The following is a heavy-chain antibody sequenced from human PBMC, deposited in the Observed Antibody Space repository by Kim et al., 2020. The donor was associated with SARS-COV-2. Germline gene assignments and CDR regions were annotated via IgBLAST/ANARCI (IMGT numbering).Heavy chain of an antibody. V-gene: IGHV3-15*01. CDR3: TTDLGAYCGGDDDSRV. CDR2: IKSKINGGTT. Sequence: GGSLRLSCAASGFTFSNAWMNWVRQAPGKGLEWVGRIKSKINGGTTGYAAPVKGRFTISRDDSKNTLYLQMSSLKTEDTAVYYCTTDLGAYCGGDDDSRVWGQGTTVTVSS. CDR1: GFTFSNAW. J-gene: IGHJ6*02. D-gene: IGHD2-21*02.